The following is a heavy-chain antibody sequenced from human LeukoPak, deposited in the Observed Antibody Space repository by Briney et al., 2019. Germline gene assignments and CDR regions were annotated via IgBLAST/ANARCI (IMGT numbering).Heavy chain of an antibody. V-gene: IGHV3-23*01. Sequence: PGGSLRLSCVASGLSFINYAMTWVRQAPGKGLEWVSSINSGSAGSTSYAAPVRGRSTISRDNSKNTLYLQMNSLRAEDTAVYYCAKDQGQYSSGWYGVWGQGTLVTVSS. CDR2: INSGSAGST. CDR1: GLSFINYA. D-gene: IGHD6-19*01. J-gene: IGHJ4*02. CDR3: AKDQGQYSSGWYGV.